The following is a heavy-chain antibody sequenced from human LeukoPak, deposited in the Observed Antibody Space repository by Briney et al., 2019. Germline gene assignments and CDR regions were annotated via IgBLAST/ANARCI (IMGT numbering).Heavy chain of an antibody. D-gene: IGHD2-2*01. Sequence: GASVKVSCKASGGTFSSYAISWVRQAPGQGLEWMGGIIPIFGTANYAQKFQGRVTITADESTSTAYMELSSLRSEDTAVYYCARAGGVGYCSSTSCYGGLAHGYWGQGTLVTVSS. J-gene: IGHJ4*02. CDR3: ARAGGVGYCSSTSCYGGLAHGY. CDR1: GGTFSSYA. V-gene: IGHV1-69*13. CDR2: IIPIFGTA.